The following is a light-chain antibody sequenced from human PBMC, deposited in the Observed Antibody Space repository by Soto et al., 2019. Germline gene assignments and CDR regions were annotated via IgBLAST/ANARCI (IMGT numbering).Light chain of an antibody. J-gene: IGKJ5*01. Sequence: EIVLTQSPGTLSFSPGERATPPGSASQTFSSIYLAWYQQKPGQAPRLLIYDASNRATGIPARFSGSGSGTDFTLTISSLEPEDFAVYYCQQRSNWPSFGQGTRLEIK. V-gene: IGKV3-11*01. CDR3: QQRSNWPS. CDR2: DAS. CDR1: QTFSSIY.